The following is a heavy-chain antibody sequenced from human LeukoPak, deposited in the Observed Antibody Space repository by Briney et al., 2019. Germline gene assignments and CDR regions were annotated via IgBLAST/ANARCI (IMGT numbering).Heavy chain of an antibody. V-gene: IGHV4-34*01. Sequence: SETLSLTCAVYGGSFSGYYWSWIRQPPGKGLEWIGEINHSGSTNYNPSLRSRVTISVATSKNQFSLKLSSVTAADTAVYYCARGRYMDVWGKGTTVTVSS. J-gene: IGHJ6*03. CDR3: ARGRYMDV. CDR2: INHSGST. CDR1: GGSFSGYY.